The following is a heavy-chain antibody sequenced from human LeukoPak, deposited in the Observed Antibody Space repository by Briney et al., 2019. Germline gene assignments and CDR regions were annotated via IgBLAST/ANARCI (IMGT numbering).Heavy chain of an antibody. Sequence: PSETLSLTCTVSGGSISSYYWSWIRQPPGKGLEWIGYIYYSGSTNYNPSLKSRVTISVDTSKNQFSLKLSSVTAADTAVYYCARLRIAAAGRSGHYYYGMDVWGQGTTVTVSS. D-gene: IGHD6-13*01. CDR2: IYYSGST. CDR3: ARLRIAAAGRSGHYYYGMDV. CDR1: GGSISSYY. V-gene: IGHV4-59*08. J-gene: IGHJ6*02.